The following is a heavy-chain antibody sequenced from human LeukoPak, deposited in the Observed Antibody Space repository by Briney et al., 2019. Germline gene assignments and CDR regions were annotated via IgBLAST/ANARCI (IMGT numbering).Heavy chain of an antibody. Sequence: GGSLRLSCVASGFIFSRNWMAWIRQPPGKGLEWVANIKEDGSGKYYVDSVKGRFTISRDNAKNSLYLQMNSLRAEDTALYYCVRHDRAEADMSTWGQGTLVTVSS. CDR1: GFIFSRNW. D-gene: IGHD2-2*01. CDR3: VRHDRAEADMST. V-gene: IGHV3-7*01. CDR2: IKEDGSGK. J-gene: IGHJ4*02.